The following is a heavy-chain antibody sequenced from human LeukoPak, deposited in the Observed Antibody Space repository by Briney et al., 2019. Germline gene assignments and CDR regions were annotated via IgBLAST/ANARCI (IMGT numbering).Heavy chain of an antibody. CDR3: ARGRSSSWYPLYFDY. Sequence: PGGSLRLSRAASGFTFSSYSMDWVRQAPGKGLEWVANIKQDGSEKYYVDSVKGRFTISRDNAKNSLYLQMNSLRAEDTAVYYCARGRSSSWYPLYFDYWGQGTLVTVSS. CDR1: GFTFSSYS. V-gene: IGHV3-7*01. J-gene: IGHJ4*02. D-gene: IGHD6-13*01. CDR2: IKQDGSEK.